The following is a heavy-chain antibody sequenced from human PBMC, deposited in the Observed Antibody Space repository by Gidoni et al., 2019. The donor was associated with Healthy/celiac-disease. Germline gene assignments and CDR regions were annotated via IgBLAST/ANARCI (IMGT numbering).Heavy chain of an antibody. D-gene: IGHD1-20*01. Sequence: QVQLVQAGAEVKKPGSSVKVACKASGGTFSSCAISWVRQAPGQGLEWMGGIIPIFGTANYAQKFQGRVTITADKSPSTAYMELSSLRSEDTAVYYCARDRLQYNYTLYGMDVWGQGTTVTVSS. CDR3: ARDRLQYNYTLYGMDV. V-gene: IGHV1-69*06. CDR2: IIPIFGTA. CDR1: GGTFSSCA. J-gene: IGHJ6*02.